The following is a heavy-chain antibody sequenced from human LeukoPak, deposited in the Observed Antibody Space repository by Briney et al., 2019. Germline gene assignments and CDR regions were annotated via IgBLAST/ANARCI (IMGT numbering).Heavy chain of an antibody. CDR1: GGSFSGYY. V-gene: IGHV4-34*01. CDR2: INHSGST. D-gene: IGHD2-2*01. CDR3: ARGYCSSTSCYYYYGMDV. Sequence: SETLSLTCAVYGGSFSGYYWSWIRQPPGKGLEWIGEINHSGSTNYNPSLKSRVTISVDTSKNQFSLKLSSVTAADTAVYYCARGYCSSTSCYYYYGMDVWGQGTTVTVSS. J-gene: IGHJ6*02.